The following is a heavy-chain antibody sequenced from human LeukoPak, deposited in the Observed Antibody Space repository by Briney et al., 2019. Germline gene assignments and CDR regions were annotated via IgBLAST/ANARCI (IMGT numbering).Heavy chain of an antibody. CDR2: ISWNSGSI. J-gene: IGHJ4*02. Sequence: PGRSLRLSCAASGFTFDDYAMHWVRQAPGKGLEWVSGISWNSGSIGYADSVKGRFTISRDNAKNSLYLQMNSLRAEDTALYYCAKDDTAMAFNFFDYWGQGTLVTVSS. CDR1: GFTFDDYA. V-gene: IGHV3-9*01. CDR3: AKDDTAMAFNFFDY. D-gene: IGHD5-18*01.